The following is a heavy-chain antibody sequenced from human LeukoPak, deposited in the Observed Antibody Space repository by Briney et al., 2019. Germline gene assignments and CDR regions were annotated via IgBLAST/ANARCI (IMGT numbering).Heavy chain of an antibody. CDR2: IKQDGSEK. D-gene: IGHD3-22*01. Sequence: PGGSLRLSCAASGFTFSSYWMSWVRQAPGKGLEWVANIKQDGSEKYYVDSVKGRFTISRDNAKNSLYLQMNSLRAEDTAVYYCARVEGSGYYYSNWFDPWGQGTLVTVSS. CDR1: GFTFSSYW. CDR3: ARVEGSGYYYSNWFDP. J-gene: IGHJ5*02. V-gene: IGHV3-7*01.